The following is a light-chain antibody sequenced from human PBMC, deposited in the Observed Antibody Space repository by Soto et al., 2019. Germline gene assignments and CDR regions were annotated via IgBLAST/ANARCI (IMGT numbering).Light chain of an antibody. CDR2: DAS. CDR1: QSVSSNY. J-gene: IGKJ4*01. Sequence: EIGLTQSPDTLSLSPGERATLSCRASQSVSSNYLAWYQQKPGQAPRFLIYDASSRATGIPDRFSGSGSGTDFTLTISRLEPEDFAVDDCQQYGSSPLTFGGGTKVEIK. V-gene: IGKV3-20*01. CDR3: QQYGSSPLT.